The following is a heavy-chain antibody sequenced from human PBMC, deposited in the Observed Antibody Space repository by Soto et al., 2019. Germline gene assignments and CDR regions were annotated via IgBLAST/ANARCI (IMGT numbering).Heavy chain of an antibody. CDR1: GGSISSGGYS. CDR2: IYHSGST. J-gene: IGHJ5*02. V-gene: IGHV4-30-2*01. CDR3: ARVPGP. Sequence: PSETLSLTCAVSGGSISSGGYSWSWIRHPPGKGLEWIGYIYHSGSTYYNPSLKSRVTISVDRSKNQFSLKLSSVTVADTAVYYCARVPGPWGQGTLVTVSS.